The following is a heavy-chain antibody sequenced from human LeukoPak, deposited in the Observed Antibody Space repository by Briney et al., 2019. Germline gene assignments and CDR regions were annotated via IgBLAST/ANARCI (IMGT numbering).Heavy chain of an antibody. V-gene: IGHV1-69*05. CDR3: ARGGQYNWNYAPFDY. CDR2: IIPIFGTA. CDR1: GGTFSSYA. J-gene: IGHJ4*02. D-gene: IGHD1-7*01. Sequence: GASVTVSCKASGGTFSSYAISWVRQAPGQGLEWMGGIIPIFGTANYAQKFQGRVTITTDESTSTAYMELSSLRSEDTAVYYCARGGQYNWNYAPFDYWGQGTLVTVSS.